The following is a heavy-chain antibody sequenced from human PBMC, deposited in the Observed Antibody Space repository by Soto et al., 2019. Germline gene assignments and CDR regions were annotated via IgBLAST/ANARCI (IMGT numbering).Heavy chain of an antibody. CDR1: GGSIGSYY. J-gene: IGHJ5*02. V-gene: IGHV4-59*08. CDR2: IYYSGST. D-gene: IGHD2-21*02. Sequence: PSETLSLTCTVSGGSIGSYYWSWIRQPPGKGLEWIGYIYYSGSTNYNPSLKSRVTISVDTSKNQFSLKLSSVTAADTAVYYCARQTVVTPNWFDPWGQGTLVTVSS. CDR3: ARQTVVTPNWFDP.